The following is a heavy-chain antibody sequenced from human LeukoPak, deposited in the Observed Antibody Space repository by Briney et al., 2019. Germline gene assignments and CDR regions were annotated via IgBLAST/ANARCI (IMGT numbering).Heavy chain of an antibody. Sequence: GSSVQVSCKASGYTFTGYYMHLVRQAPGQGLEWMGWINLNTGGRNYAQKFQDSVTMTRDTSISADYMGLSSVSVDDTAGYYCAKDRARWYWGEGTLVTVSS. CDR2: INLNTGGR. CDR1: GYTFTGYY. CDR3: AKDRARWY. V-gene: IGHV1-2*02. J-gene: IGHJ4*02. D-gene: IGHD3-10*01.